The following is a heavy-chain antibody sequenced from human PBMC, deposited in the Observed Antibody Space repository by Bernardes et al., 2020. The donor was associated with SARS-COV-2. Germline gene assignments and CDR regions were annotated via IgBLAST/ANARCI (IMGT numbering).Heavy chain of an antibody. Sequence: GGSLRLSCTASGFTFSIYTMSWVRQAPGKGLEWVSSISSSSSYIYYADSMKGRFTISRDNAKTSLYLQMNRLRAEDTAVYHCARERGGQYSGHDWPHDYWGQGTLVTVSS. CDR3: ARERGGQYSGHDWPHDY. D-gene: IGHD5-12*01. V-gene: IGHV3-21*01. J-gene: IGHJ4*02. CDR2: ISSSSSYI. CDR1: GFTFSIYT.